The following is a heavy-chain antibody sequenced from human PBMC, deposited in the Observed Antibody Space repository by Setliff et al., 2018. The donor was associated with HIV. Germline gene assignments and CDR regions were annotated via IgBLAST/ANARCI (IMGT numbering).Heavy chain of an antibody. D-gene: IGHD3-22*01. J-gene: IGHJ4*02. CDR2: ISSSSSRI. CDR3: ARASRGGYYGSSGYAY. Sequence: GGSLRLSCVASGFTLSSYWMNWVRQAPGRGLEWVSHISSSSSRIYYADSVKGRFTISRDKAKNSLYLQMNSLRAEDTAVYYCARASRGGYYGSSGYAYWGQGTLVTVSS. CDR1: GFTLSSYW. V-gene: IGHV3-48*01.